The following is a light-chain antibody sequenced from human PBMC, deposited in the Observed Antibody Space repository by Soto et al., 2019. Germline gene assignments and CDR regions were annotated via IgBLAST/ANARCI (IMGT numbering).Light chain of an antibody. Sequence: IHITQSPSSLSAYVRDRVTITCRASQTISNYLNWYQQKSGKAPKVLIYGASRLQSGVPSRYSGSGVGTDFTLTISGLQPEDLATYYCQQSYSSPYPFGPGTKVAIK. CDR3: QQSYSSPYP. J-gene: IGKJ3*01. CDR2: GAS. V-gene: IGKV1-39*01. CDR1: QTISNY.